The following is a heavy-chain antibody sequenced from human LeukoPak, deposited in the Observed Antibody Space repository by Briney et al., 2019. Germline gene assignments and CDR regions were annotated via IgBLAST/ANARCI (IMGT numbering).Heavy chain of an antibody. CDR3: ASGERDIVVVPAAIRFFSGMDV. Sequence: SVKVSCKASGGTFSSYAISWVRQAPGQGLEWMGRIIPILGIADYAQKFQGRVTITADKSTSTAYMELSSLRSEDTAVYYCASGERDIVVVPAAIRFFSGMDVWGQGTTVTVSS. CDR1: GGTFSSYA. J-gene: IGHJ6*02. CDR2: IIPILGIA. V-gene: IGHV1-69*04. D-gene: IGHD2-2*02.